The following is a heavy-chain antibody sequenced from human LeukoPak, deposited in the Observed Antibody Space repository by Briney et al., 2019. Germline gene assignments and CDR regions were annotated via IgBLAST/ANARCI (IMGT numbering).Heavy chain of an antibody. Sequence: ETLSLTCTVSGGSVSSNSYYWSWIRQPPGQGLEWIGYISDSGSTNYNPFLKSRVTISGDTPGNQVSLKLSSVTAADTAVYYCARKISYISVFDYWGQGTLVTVS. V-gene: IGHV4-61*01. CDR1: GGSVSSNSYY. D-gene: IGHD2-15*01. CDR2: ISDSGST. CDR3: ARKISYISVFDY. J-gene: IGHJ4*02.